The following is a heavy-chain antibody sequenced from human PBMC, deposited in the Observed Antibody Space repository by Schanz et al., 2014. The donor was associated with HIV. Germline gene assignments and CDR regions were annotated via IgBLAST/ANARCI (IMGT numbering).Heavy chain of an antibody. J-gene: IGHJ3*02. CDR2: INPSSGGT. D-gene: IGHD6-13*01. CDR1: GYTFTGYY. V-gene: IGHV1-2*02. Sequence: QVQLVQSGAEVKKPGASVKVSCRASGYTFTGYYMHWVRQAPGQGLEWMGWINPSSGGTNYAQKFQGRVTMTRDTSISTAYMELRRLRSDDTALYFCARDLVDSSTWYDAFDIWGQGTKVTVSS. CDR3: ARDLVDSSTWYDAFDI.